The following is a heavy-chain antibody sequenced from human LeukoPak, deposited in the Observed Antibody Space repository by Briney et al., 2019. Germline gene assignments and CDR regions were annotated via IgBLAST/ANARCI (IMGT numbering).Heavy chain of an antibody. CDR2: IYYSGST. J-gene: IGHJ6*02. CDR3: ARGSGSSWYQLSTGYYYYGMDV. V-gene: IGHV4-59*01. CDR1: GGSISSYY. D-gene: IGHD6-13*01. Sequence: SETLSLTCTVSGGSISSYYWSWIRQPPGKGLEWIGYIYYSGSTNYNPSLKRRVTISVDTSKNQFSLKLSSVTAADTAVYYRARGSGSSWYQLSTGYYYYGMDVWGQGTTVTVSS.